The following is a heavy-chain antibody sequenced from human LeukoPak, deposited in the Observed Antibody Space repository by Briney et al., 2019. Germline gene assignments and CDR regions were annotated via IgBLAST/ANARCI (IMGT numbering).Heavy chain of an antibody. Sequence: SETLSLTCTVSGGSISSSSYCWGWIRQPPGKGLEWVGTIFNSESTYSNPSLKSRLTISVDTSKNQFSLKLSSVTAADTAVYYCARQFDSSGYYSFDYWGQGTLVTVSS. CDR2: IFNSEST. D-gene: IGHD3-22*01. J-gene: IGHJ4*02. V-gene: IGHV4-39*01. CDR3: ARQFDSSGYYSFDY. CDR1: GGSISSSSYC.